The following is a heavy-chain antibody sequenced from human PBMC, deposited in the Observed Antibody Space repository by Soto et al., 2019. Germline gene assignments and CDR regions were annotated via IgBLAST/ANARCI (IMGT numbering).Heavy chain of an antibody. CDR1: GFTSGLYW. CDR2: LKRDGSEK. Sequence: GGSLRLSCAASGFTSGLYWMGWVRQAPGKGLGWVANLKRDGSEKYFLESVKGRFTMSRDNAKNSFYLHMNNLRAEDTAVYFCAGMGLWGKLTDLWGQGTSVTVSS. D-gene: IGHD7-27*01. CDR3: AGMGLWGKLTDL. J-gene: IGHJ4*02. V-gene: IGHV3-7*01.